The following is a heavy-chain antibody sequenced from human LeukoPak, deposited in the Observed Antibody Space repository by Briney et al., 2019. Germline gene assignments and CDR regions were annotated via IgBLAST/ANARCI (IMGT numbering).Heavy chain of an antibody. Sequence: SETLSLTCTVSGGSISSYYWSRIRQPPGKGLEWIGYIYYSGSTNYNPSLKSRVTISVDTSKNQFSLKLSSVTAADTAVYYCARRFGELLYRGYYYYYMDVWGKGTTVTVSS. J-gene: IGHJ6*03. CDR3: ARRFGELLYRGYYYYYMDV. CDR1: GGSISSYY. D-gene: IGHD3-10*01. CDR2: IYYSGST. V-gene: IGHV4-59*01.